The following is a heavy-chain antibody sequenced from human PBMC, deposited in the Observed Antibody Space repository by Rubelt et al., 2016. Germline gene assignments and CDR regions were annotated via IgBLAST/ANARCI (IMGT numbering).Heavy chain of an antibody. J-gene: IGHJ4*02. CDR2: INAGNGNT. V-gene: IGHV1-3*01. Sequence: QVQLVQSGAEVKKPGASVKVSCKASGYTFTSYAMHWVRQAPGQRLEWMGWINAGNGNTKYSQKLQGRVPITRETSASTAYMELGSLRSEDTAVYYCARDIYSGSYYGYWGQGTLVTVSS. D-gene: IGHD1-26*01. CDR3: ARDIYSGSYYGY. CDR1: GYTFTSYA.